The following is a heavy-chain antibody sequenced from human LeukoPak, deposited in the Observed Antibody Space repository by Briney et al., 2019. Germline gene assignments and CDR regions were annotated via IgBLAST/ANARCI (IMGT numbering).Heavy chain of an antibody. CDR2: IYYSGST. V-gene: IGHV4-39*01. J-gene: IGHJ4*02. CDR1: GGSISSSSYY. D-gene: IGHD3-22*01. CDR3: ARRIKYYDYSSGVFDY. Sequence: SETLSLTCTVSGGSISSSSYYWGWIRQPPGKGLEWIGSIYYSGSTYYNPSLKSRVTISVDTSKNQFSLKLSSVTAADTAVYYCARRIKYYDYSSGVFDYWGQGTLVTVSS.